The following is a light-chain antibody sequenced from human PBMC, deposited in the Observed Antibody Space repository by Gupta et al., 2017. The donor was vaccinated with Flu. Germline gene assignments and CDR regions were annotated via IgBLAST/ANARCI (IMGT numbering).Light chain of an antibody. CDR2: GAS. CDR1: QSVSSTS. Sequence: GTLFLSRGERATLSCRASQSVSSTSLAWYQQKPGQAPRLLIFGASSRATGIPDRFSGSGSGTDFTLTISRLEPEDFAVYYCQQYGSSPLTFGQGTRVEIK. J-gene: IGKJ1*01. CDR3: QQYGSSPLT. V-gene: IGKV3-20*01.